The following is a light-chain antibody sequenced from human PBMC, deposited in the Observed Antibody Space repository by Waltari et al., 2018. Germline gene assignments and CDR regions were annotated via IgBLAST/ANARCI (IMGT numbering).Light chain of an antibody. CDR3: NSRDSSGNVV. V-gene: IGLV3-19*01. J-gene: IGLJ2*01. CDR2: GKN. CDR1: SLRSYY. Sequence: SSELTQDPAVSVALGQTVRITCQGDSLRSYYARWYQQKPGQAPVLVIYGKNNRPAGIPDRFSGSSSGNTASFTITGAQAEDEADYYGNSRDSSGNVVFGGGTKLTVL.